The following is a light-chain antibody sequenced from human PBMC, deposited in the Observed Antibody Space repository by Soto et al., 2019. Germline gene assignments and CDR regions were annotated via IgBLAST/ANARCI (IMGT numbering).Light chain of an antibody. V-gene: IGKV3-20*01. CDR2: GAS. J-gene: IGKJ4*01. Sequence: EIVLTQSPGTLSLSPGERATLSCRASQSVTSSYLAWYQQKPGPAPRLLIYGASSRATGIPDRFSGSGSGTDFTLTISRLEPEDFAVYYCQQYGGSPPLSFGGGTKVEIK. CDR3: QQYGGSPPLS. CDR1: QSVTSSY.